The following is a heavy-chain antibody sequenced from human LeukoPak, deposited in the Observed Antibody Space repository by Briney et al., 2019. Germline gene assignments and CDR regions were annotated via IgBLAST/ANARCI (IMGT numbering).Heavy chain of an antibody. CDR3: ANGKYSSSWIY. CDR1: GFTFSSYA. J-gene: IGHJ4*02. Sequence: GGSLRLSCAASGFTFSSYAMSWVRQAPGKGLEWVSAISGSDGSTYYADSVKGRFTISRDNSKNTLYLQMNSLRAEDTAVYYCANGKYSSSWIYWGQGTLVTVSS. V-gene: IGHV3-23*01. D-gene: IGHD6-13*01. CDR2: ISGSDGST.